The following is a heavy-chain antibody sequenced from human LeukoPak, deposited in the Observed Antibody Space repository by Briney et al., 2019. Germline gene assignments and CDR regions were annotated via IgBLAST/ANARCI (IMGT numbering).Heavy chain of an antibody. Sequence: SETLSLTCTVSGGSISSSSYYWGWIRQPPGTGLEWIGSIYYSGSTYYNPSLKSRVTISVDTSKNQSSLKLSSVTAADTAVYYCARRSTLDGYFDYWGQGTLVTVSS. V-gene: IGHV4-39*01. D-gene: IGHD3-16*01. J-gene: IGHJ4*02. CDR3: ARRSTLDGYFDY. CDR1: GGSISSSSYY. CDR2: IYYSGST.